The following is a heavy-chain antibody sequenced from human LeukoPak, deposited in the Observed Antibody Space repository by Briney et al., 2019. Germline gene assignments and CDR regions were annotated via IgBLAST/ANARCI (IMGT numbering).Heavy chain of an antibody. CDR2: VTNSGGST. D-gene: IGHD1-1*01. CDR3: VQETGHNWGYLDY. CDR1: GFIFRIYA. V-gene: IGHV3-23*01. J-gene: IGHJ4*02. Sequence: GGSLRLSCAASGFIFRIYAMSWVREAPGKGLGWVSSVTNSGGSTYYADSVKGQFAISRDNSKNTLYLQMNTLRADDTAVYYCVQETGHNWGYLDYWGQGTLVTVSS.